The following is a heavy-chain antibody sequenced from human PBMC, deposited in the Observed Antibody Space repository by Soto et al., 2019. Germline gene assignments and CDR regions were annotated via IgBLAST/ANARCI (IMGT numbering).Heavy chain of an antibody. D-gene: IGHD3-10*01. CDR1: GYTFTSYA. CDR3: ARDPSVYYGMDV. J-gene: IGHJ6*02. V-gene: IGHV1-3*01. Sequence: QVQLVQSGAEVKKPGDSVKVSCKASGYTFTSYAMHWVRQAPGQRLEWMGWINAGNGNTKYSQKFQGRVTITRDTSASTAYMELSSLRSEDTAVYYCARDPSVYYGMDVWGQGTTVTVSS. CDR2: INAGNGNT.